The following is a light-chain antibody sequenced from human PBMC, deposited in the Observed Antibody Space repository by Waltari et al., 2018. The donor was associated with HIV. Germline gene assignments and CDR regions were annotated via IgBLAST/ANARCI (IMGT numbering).Light chain of an antibody. CDR3: ATWDDSLNVV. J-gene: IGLJ3*02. V-gene: IGLV1-47*01. Sequence: SSNIGSNYVYWYQQLPGTAPKLLFYRNNQRPSGVPDRFSGSKSGTSASLAISGLRSEDEADYYCATWDDSLNVVFGGGTKLTVL. CDR1: SSNIGSNY. CDR2: RNN.